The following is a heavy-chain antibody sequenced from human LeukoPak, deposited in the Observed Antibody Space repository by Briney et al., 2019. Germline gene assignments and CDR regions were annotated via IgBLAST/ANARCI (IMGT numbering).Heavy chain of an antibody. D-gene: IGHD6-13*01. CDR2: IYYSGST. Sequence: SETLSLTCTVSGGSISSYYWSWIRQPPGKGLEWIGYIYYSGSTNYNPSLKSRVTISVDTSKNQLSLKLSSVTAADTAVYYCARHVTSSSWTYYYYGMDVWGQGTTVTVSS. CDR1: GGSISSYY. V-gene: IGHV4-59*08. J-gene: IGHJ6*02. CDR3: ARHVTSSSWTYYYYGMDV.